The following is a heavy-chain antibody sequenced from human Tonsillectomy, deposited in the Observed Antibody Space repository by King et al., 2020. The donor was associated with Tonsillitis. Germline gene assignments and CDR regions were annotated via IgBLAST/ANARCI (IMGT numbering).Heavy chain of an antibody. Sequence: VQLQESGPGLVKPSETLSLTCTVSGGSISSYHWSWIRQSPGKGLEWIGFFYNNGLTNYNPSLKGRVTIAGATAKNQFSLNLSSVTAADTAVYYCAGTRSSAFYLDYWGQGTLVTVSS. CDR1: GGSISSYH. CDR3: AGTRSSAFYLDY. CDR2: FYNNGLT. V-gene: IGHV4-59*01. J-gene: IGHJ4*02. D-gene: IGHD6-13*01.